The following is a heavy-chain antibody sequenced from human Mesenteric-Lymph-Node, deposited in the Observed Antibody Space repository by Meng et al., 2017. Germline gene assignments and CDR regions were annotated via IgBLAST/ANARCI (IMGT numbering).Heavy chain of an antibody. D-gene: IGHD1-26*01. CDR3: ARETSYSGSYYYYYYGMDV. J-gene: IGHJ6*02. Sequence: GESLKISCVASGFTFSSYWMHWVRQAPGKGLVWVSRIKSDGSSTSYEGSVKGRFTISRDNAKNTLYLQMNSLRAEDTAVYYCARETSYSGSYYYYYYGMDVWGQGTTVTVSS. CDR2: IKSDGSST. CDR1: GFTFSSYW. V-gene: IGHV3-74*01.